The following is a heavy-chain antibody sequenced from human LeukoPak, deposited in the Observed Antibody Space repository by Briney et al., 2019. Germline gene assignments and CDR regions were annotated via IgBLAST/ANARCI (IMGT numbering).Heavy chain of an antibody. CDR2: INQGGSEK. D-gene: IGHD3-16*01. Sequence: AGGSLRLSCAASGFTFDDYGMSWVRQAPGKGLEWVANINQGGSEKQYADSVKGRFTISRDDAENSLYLQMNSLRAEDTAVYYCARESLRAYGPFDYWGQGTLVTVSS. V-gene: IGHV3-7*01. J-gene: IGHJ4*02. CDR3: ARESLRAYGPFDY. CDR1: GFTFDDYG.